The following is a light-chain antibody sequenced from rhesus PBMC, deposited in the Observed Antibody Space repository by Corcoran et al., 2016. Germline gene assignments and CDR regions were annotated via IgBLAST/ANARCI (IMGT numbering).Light chain of an antibody. Sequence: DIQMTQSPSSLSASVGDTVTITCRASQGINNYLGWYQQKPGKPPKPLIFDASSLETGVPSRFSGSGSGADYTLTISSLQPEDIATYYCQQYNNSPLTFGGGTKVEIK. CDR2: DAS. J-gene: IGKJ4*01. CDR1: QGINNY. CDR3: QQYNNSPLT. V-gene: IGKV1-66*01.